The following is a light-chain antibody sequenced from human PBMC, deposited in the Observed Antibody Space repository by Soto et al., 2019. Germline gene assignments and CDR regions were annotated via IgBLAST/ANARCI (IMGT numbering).Light chain of an antibody. CDR1: NIGSKN. Sequence: SYELTQPLSVSVALGQTARITCGGNNIGSKNVHWYQQKPGQAPVLVIYRDSNRPSGIPERFPGSNSGNTATLTISGAQAGDEADYYCQVWDSSTVVFGGGTKLTVL. V-gene: IGLV3-9*01. CDR3: QVWDSSTVV. CDR2: RDS. J-gene: IGLJ2*01.